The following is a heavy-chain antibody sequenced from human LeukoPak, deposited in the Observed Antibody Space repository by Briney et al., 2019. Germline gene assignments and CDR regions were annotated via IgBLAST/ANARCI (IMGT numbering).Heavy chain of an antibody. D-gene: IGHD3-9*01. CDR3: VRRVRYFGQNDY. Sequence: SETLSLTCTVSGASMSDYYWSWIRQPPGKGLEWIGYIYHTGSTNYNPSLKSRVTMSVDTSKNQISLKLSSVTAADSAVYYCVRRVRYFGQNDYWGQGTLVTVSS. V-gene: IGHV4-59*08. CDR2: IYHTGST. CDR1: GASMSDYY. J-gene: IGHJ4*02.